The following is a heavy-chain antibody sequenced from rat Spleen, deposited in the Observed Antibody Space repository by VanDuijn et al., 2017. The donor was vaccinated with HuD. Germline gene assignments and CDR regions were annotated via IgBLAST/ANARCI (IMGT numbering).Heavy chain of an antibody. J-gene: IGHJ3*01. Sequence: QVQLKESGPGLVQPSQTLSLTCTVSGFSLTSNGVSWVRQPPGKGLEWIAAISSGGSPYYNASLKSRLSISRDTSKSQVSLKMNSLQTEDTAIYFCTRDLYYDAYYHHNWFAYWGQGTLVTVSS. D-gene: IGHD1-12*03. CDR1: GFSLTSNG. CDR2: ISSGGSP. CDR3: TRDLYYDAYYHHNWFAY. V-gene: IGHV2S12*01.